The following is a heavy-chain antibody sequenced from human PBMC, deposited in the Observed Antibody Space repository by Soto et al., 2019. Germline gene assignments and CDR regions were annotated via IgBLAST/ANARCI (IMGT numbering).Heavy chain of an antibody. J-gene: IGHJ4*02. V-gene: IGHV1-2*02. CDR2: INPNSGGT. Sequence: ASVKVSCKASGGTFGNFIMNWVRQTPGQGLEWMGGINPNSGGTNYAQKFQGRVTMTRDTSISTAYMELSRLRSDDTAVYYSARSTLSAIDYWGQGTMVTVSS. CDR1: GGTFGNFI. CDR3: ARSTLSAIDY.